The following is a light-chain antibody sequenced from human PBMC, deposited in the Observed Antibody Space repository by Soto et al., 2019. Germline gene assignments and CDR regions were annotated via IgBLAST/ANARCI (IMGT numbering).Light chain of an antibody. CDR2: DAS. J-gene: IGKJ4*01. CDR1: QNIRDY. Sequence: ETLLTQSPATLSLCPGERATLSCRASQNIRDYLIWYQQKPGQAPRLLIYDASSRATGVPARFSGSGFGTDFTLIINNLEPEDFAVYYCQQRGNWPLTFGGGTKVEI. CDR3: QQRGNWPLT. V-gene: IGKV3-11*01.